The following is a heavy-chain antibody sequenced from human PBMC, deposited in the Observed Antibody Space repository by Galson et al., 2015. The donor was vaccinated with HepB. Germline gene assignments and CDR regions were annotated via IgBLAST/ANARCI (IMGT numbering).Heavy chain of an antibody. D-gene: IGHD4-17*01. CDR1: GYSFTSYW. J-gene: IGHJ4*02. CDR3: ARLPHGDYVGLAYYFDY. V-gene: IGHV5-10-1*01. CDR2: IDPSDSYT. Sequence: QSGAEVKKPGESLRISCKGSGYSFTSYWISWVRQMPGKGLEWMGRIDPSDSYTNYSPSFQGHVTISADKSISTAYLQWSSLKASDTAMYYCARLPHGDYVGLAYYFDYWGQGTLVTVSS.